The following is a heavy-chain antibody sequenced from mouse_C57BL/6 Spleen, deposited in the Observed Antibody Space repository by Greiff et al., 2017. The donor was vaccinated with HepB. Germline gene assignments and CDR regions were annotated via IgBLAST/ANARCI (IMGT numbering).Heavy chain of an antibody. D-gene: IGHD3-2*01. Sequence: VQLQQSGAELVRPGASVKLSCTASGFTFTDYYMHWVKQRPEQGLEWIGRIDPEDGDTEYTPKFQGKATMTADTSSNTAYLQLSSLTSEDTAVYYCTRSETGYFDVWGTGTTVTVSS. CDR3: TRSETGYFDV. V-gene: IGHV14-1*01. J-gene: IGHJ1*03. CDR1: GFTFTDYY. CDR2: IDPEDGDT.